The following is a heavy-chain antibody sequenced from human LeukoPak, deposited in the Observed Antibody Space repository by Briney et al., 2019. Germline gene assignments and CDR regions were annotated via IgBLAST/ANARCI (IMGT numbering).Heavy chain of an antibody. V-gene: IGHV1-8*03. CDR1: GYSLTSYD. Sequence: GASVKVSCKASGYSLTSYDINWVRQATGQGLEWMGWLNPNSGYTAYAQTFQGRVTFTRTTSINTAYMELSSLRSEDTAVYFCARGEYYGSGSWGYWGQGTLVTVSS. D-gene: IGHD3-10*01. CDR3: ARGEYYGSGSWGY. CDR2: LNPNSGYT. J-gene: IGHJ4*02.